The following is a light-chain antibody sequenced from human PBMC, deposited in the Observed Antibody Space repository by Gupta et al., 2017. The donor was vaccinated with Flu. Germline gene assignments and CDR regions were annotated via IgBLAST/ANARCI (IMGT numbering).Light chain of an antibody. CDR3: QLWDSSSYVV. Sequence: SFVLTQPPSASVAPGQTAGLACGGNEIGVKSVHWYQQKPGQAPVLVVYDDRDRPSGIPERFSGSNSGNTATLTISRVEAGDEADYYCQLWDSSSYVVFGGGTKLTVL. V-gene: IGLV3-21*02. J-gene: IGLJ3*02. CDR2: DDR. CDR1: EIGVKS.